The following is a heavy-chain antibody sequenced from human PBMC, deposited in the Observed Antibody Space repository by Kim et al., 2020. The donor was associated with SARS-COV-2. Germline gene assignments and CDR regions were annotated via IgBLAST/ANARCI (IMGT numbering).Heavy chain of an antibody. Sequence: SETLSLNCTVSGGSISSSSYYWGWIRQPPGKGLEWIGSIYYSGSTYYNPSLKSRVTISVDTSKNQFSLKLSSVTAADTAVYYCARHGLWFGEDHGMDVWGQGTTVTVSS. CDR2: IYYSGST. CDR1: GGSISSSSYY. J-gene: IGHJ6*02. D-gene: IGHD3-10*01. V-gene: IGHV4-39*01. CDR3: ARHGLWFGEDHGMDV.